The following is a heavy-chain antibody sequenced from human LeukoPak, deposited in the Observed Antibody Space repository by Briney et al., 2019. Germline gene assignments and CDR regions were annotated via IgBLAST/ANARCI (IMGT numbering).Heavy chain of an antibody. V-gene: IGHV3-21*04. CDR1: GFTFSNYE. D-gene: IGHD6-19*01. CDR3: AKGAQWLIRGWFDP. CDR2: ITSSSSYT. J-gene: IGHJ5*02. Sequence: GGSLRLSCAASGFTFSNYEMNWVRQAPGKGLEWVSSITSSSSYTFYADSVKGRFTISRDNAKSSLYLQMNSLRAEDTAVYYCAKGAQWLIRGWFDPWGQGTLVTVSS.